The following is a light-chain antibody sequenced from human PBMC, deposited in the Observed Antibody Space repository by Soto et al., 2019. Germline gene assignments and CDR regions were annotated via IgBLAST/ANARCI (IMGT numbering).Light chain of an antibody. CDR1: QSVSSSY. CDR3: QQYGSSLWT. V-gene: IGKV3-20*01. Sequence: EIVLTQSPGTLSLSPGERATLSCRASQSVSSSYLAWYQQKPGQAPRLLIYGASSRATGSPDRFSGSGSGTDFTLTISRLEPEDFAVYYCQQYGSSLWTFGQGPKVEIK. J-gene: IGKJ1*01. CDR2: GAS.